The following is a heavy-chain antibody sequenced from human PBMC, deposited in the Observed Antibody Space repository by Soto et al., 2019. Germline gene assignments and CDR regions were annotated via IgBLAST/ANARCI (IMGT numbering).Heavy chain of an antibody. J-gene: IGHJ4*02. CDR2: IYWDDDN. CDR1: GFSLTTSGLG. Sequence: QITLNESGPTVVSPTETLTLTCRFSGFSLTTSGLGVGWIRQSPGKAPEWLALIYWDDDNRHSATLKSRLTITKDTSKNQVVLTVSDVDPTDTATYYCAHRVLRTVFGLVTTTAIYFDFWGQGTPVAVSS. V-gene: IGHV2-5*02. D-gene: IGHD3-3*01. CDR3: AHRVLRTVFGLVTTTAIYFDF.